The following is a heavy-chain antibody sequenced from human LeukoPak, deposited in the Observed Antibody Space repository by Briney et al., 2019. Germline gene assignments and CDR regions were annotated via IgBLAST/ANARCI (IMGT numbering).Heavy chain of an antibody. Sequence: PGGSLRLSCAASGFTFDDYAMHWVRQAPGKGLEWVSSISGSGDRTMYADSVKGRFTISRDNFKNTLYLQMNSLRAEDTAVYYCAKEGGPLWFGESYFDYWGQGTLVTVSS. V-gene: IGHV3-23*01. CDR2: ISGSGDRT. J-gene: IGHJ4*02. D-gene: IGHD3-10*01. CDR1: GFTFDDYA. CDR3: AKEGGPLWFGESYFDY.